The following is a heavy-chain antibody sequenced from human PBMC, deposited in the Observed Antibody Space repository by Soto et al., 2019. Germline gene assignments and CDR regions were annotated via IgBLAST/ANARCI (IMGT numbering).Heavy chain of an antibody. D-gene: IGHD3-9*01. CDR2: INPSGGST. CDR3: ARLSYYDILTGYYGMDV. Sequence: ASVKVSCKASGYTFTSYYMHWVRQAPGQGLEWMGIINPSGGSTSYAQKFQGRVTMTTDKSTSTAYMELSSLRSEDTAVYYCARLSYYDILTGYYGMDVWGQGTTVTVSS. CDR1: GYTFTSYY. V-gene: IGHV1-46*01. J-gene: IGHJ6*02.